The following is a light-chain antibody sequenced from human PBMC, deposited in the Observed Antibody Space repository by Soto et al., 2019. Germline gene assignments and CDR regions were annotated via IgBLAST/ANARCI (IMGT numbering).Light chain of an antibody. CDR1: QSVSNNY. CDR2: GAS. J-gene: IGKJ1*01. V-gene: IGKV3-20*01. CDR3: QQYGSSGT. Sequence: EIVLTQSPGTLSLSPGERATLSCRASQSVSNNYLAWYQQKPGQAPRLIIYGASNRATGIPDRFSGRGSGKDFTLTISRLEPEDVAVYYCQQYGSSGTFGQGTKVDIK.